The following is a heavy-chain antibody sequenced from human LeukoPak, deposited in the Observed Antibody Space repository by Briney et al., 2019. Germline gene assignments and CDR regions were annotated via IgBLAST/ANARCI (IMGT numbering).Heavy chain of an antibody. V-gene: IGHV1-18*01. CDR1: GYTFTSYG. CDR3: ARGDDFWSGRDAFDI. D-gene: IGHD3-3*01. J-gene: IGHJ3*02. Sequence: ASVKVSCKASGYTFTSYGISWVRQAPGQGLEWMGRISAYNGNTNYAQKLQGRVTMTTDTSTSTAYMELRSLRSDDTAVYYCARGDDFWSGRDAFDIWGQGTMVTVSS. CDR2: ISAYNGNT.